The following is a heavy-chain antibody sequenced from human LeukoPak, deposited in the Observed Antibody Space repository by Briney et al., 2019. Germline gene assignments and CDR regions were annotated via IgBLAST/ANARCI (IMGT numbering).Heavy chain of an antibody. CDR1: GGSFSGYY. Sequence: PSETLSLTCAVYGGSFSGYYWSWIRQPLGKGLEWIGETNHSGSTNYNPSLKSRVTISVDTSKNQFSLKLSSVTAADTAVYYCARVDGYDFWSGYNDAFDIWGQGTMVTVSS. D-gene: IGHD3-3*01. CDR3: ARVDGYDFWSGYNDAFDI. J-gene: IGHJ3*02. V-gene: IGHV4-34*01. CDR2: TNHSGST.